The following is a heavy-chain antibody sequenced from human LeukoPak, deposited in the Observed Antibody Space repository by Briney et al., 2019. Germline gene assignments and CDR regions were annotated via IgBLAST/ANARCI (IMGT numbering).Heavy chain of an antibody. J-gene: IGHJ6*02. Sequence: ASVKVSCKASGYTFTSYGISWVRQAPGQGLEWMGWISAYNGNTNYAQKFQGRVTMTRDTSISTAYMELSRLRSNDTAVYYCAREEWNDGPYYYYYGMDVWGQGTTVTVSS. CDR3: AREEWNDGPYYYYYGMDV. D-gene: IGHD1-1*01. V-gene: IGHV1-18*01. CDR1: GYTFTSYG. CDR2: ISAYNGNT.